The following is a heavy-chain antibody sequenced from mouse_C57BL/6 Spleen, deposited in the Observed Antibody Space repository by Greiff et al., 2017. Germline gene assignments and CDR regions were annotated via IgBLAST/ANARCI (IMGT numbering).Heavy chain of an antibody. CDR1: GYTFTSYW. CDR3: ARSNYDRYYYAMDY. J-gene: IGHJ4*01. CDR2: INPSSGYT. V-gene: IGHV1-7*01. D-gene: IGHD2-4*01. Sequence: VQLQQSGAELAKPGASVTLSCKASGYTFTSYWMHWVKQRPGQGLEWIGYINPSSGYTKYNQKFKDKATLTADKSSSTAYMQLSSLTYEDSAVXYCARSNYDRYYYAMDYWGQGTSVTVSS.